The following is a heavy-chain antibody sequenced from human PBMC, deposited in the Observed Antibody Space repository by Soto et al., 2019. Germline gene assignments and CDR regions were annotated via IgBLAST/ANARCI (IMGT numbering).Heavy chain of an antibody. J-gene: IGHJ4*02. V-gene: IGHV3-48*03. D-gene: IGHD3-3*02. Sequence: EVQLVESGGRLVRPGGSLRLSCAASGYTFSFFDMNWIRQAPGKGLGWVSYIRTGGRNIYYTDSVKGRFTISRDDAKKSLYLQMNSLRGEDTAVYYCTRGISGGWGGQGTLVTVSS. CDR2: IRTGGRNI. CDR1: GYTFSFFD. CDR3: TRGISGGW.